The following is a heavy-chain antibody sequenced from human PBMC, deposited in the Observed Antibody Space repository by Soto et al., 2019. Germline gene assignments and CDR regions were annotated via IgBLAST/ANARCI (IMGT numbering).Heavy chain of an antibody. CDR1: GYTFTSYY. CDR3: ARLCGRSLPAAGTYQWWFDP. CDR2: INPSGGST. V-gene: IGHV1-46*01. D-gene: IGHD6-13*01. J-gene: IGHJ5*02. Sequence: ASVTVYCKASGYTFTSYYMHWVRQAPGQGLEWMGIINPSGGSTSYSPSFQGHVTISADKSISTAYLQWSSLKASDTAMYYCARLCGRSLPAAGTYQWWFDPWGQGTLVTVSS.